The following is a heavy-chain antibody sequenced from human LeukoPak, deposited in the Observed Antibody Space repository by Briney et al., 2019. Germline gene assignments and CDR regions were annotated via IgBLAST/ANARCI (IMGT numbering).Heavy chain of an antibody. D-gene: IGHD4-11*01. CDR3: AKGDYSSYAPGGYFDY. CDR2: ISWNSGSI. CDR1: GFTFDDYA. Sequence: GGSLRLSCAASGFTFDDYAMHWVRQAPGKGLEWVSGISWNSGSIGYADSVKGRFTISRDNAENSLYLQMNSLRAEDMALYYCAKGDYSSYAPGGYFDYWGQGTLVTVSS. J-gene: IGHJ4*02. V-gene: IGHV3-9*03.